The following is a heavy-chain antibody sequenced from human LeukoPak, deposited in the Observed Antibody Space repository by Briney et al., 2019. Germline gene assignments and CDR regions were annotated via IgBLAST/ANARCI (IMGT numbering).Heavy chain of an antibody. CDR1: GGSFSGYY. D-gene: IGHD1-26*01. J-gene: IGHJ6*02. CDR3: ARLIVGATTGSHYYYGMDV. V-gene: IGHV4-34*01. Sequence: KSSETLSLTCAVYGGSFSGYYWSWIRQPPGKGLEWIGEINHSGSTNYNPSLKSRVTISVDTSKNQFSLKLSSVTAADTAVYYCARLIVGATTGSHYYYGMDVWGQGTTVTVSS. CDR2: INHSGST.